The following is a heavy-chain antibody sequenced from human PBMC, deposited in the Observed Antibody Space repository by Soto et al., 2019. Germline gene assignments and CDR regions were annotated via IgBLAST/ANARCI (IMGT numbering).Heavy chain of an antibody. CDR2: IYLIGST. CDR1: GGSISSGDYS. CDR3: ASYGDYVY. Sequence: SETLSLTCAVSGGSISSGDYSWSWIRQPPGKGLEWIGYIYLIGSTYYSPSLNSRVTISVDTSKNQFSLKLNSVTAADTAVYYCASYGDYVYWGQGILVTVSS. V-gene: IGHV4-30-2*01. J-gene: IGHJ4*02. D-gene: IGHD4-17*01.